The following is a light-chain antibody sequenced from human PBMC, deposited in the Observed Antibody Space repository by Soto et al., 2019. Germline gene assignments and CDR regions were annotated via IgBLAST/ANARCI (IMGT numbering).Light chain of an antibody. CDR3: QKYNNAPRT. CDR1: QNINSH. Sequence: DIQMTQSPSSLSASIGDRVTITCRASQNINSHLNWYQQKPGKAPKVVIYAASRLQSGVPSRFSGSGSGTDFTLTISSLRPEDVATYYCQKYNNAPRTFGQGTKVEI. V-gene: IGKV1-39*01. J-gene: IGKJ1*01. CDR2: AAS.